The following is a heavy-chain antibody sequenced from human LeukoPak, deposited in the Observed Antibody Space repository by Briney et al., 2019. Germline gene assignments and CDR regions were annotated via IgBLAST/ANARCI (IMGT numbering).Heavy chain of an antibody. V-gene: IGHV4-39*01. Sequence: SSETLSLTCTVSGGSININTYYWGWLRQPPGKGREWNGNSYYSGSTYYKPSLKSRVTISVDTSKNHFSLKLTSVTAADTAVYYCARQSGSGSYYNVRRLFYMDVWGKGTTVTIFS. CDR2: SYYSGST. D-gene: IGHD3-10*01. CDR3: ARQSGSGSYYNVRRLFYMDV. J-gene: IGHJ6*03. CDR1: GGSININTYY.